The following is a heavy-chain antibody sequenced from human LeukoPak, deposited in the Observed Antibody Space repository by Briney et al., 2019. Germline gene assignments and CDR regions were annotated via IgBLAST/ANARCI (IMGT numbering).Heavy chain of an antibody. V-gene: IGHV4-59*01. CDR3: ARDTNRGAFDI. CDR1: GGSFSGYY. J-gene: IGHJ3*02. D-gene: IGHD1/OR15-1a*01. Sequence: SETLSLTCAVYGGSFSGYYWSWIRQPPGKGLEWIGYIYYSGSTNYNPSLKSRVTISVDTSKNQFSLKLSSVTAADTAVYYCARDTNRGAFDIWGQGTMVTVSS. CDR2: IYYSGST.